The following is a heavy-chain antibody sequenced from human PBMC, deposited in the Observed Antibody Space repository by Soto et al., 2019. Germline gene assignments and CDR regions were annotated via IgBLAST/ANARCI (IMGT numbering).Heavy chain of an antibody. V-gene: IGHV3-49*04. Sequence: EVQLVESGGNLVQPGRSLRLSCTASGFTFGDYALSWVRQAPGKGLEWVGFTRSKTYGGTTEYAASVKGRFTISRDDSKSIAYLQMNSLKTEDTAVYYCTRDWIHCTNGVCNWFDPWGQGTLVTVSS. CDR2: TRSKTYGGTT. CDR1: GFTFGDYA. J-gene: IGHJ5*02. D-gene: IGHD2-8*01. CDR3: TRDWIHCTNGVCNWFDP.